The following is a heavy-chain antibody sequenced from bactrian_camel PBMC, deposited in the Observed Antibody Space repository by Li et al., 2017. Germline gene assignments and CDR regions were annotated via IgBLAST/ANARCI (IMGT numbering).Heavy chain of an antibody. CDR2: IDSDGST. Sequence: VQLVESGGGSVQVGGSLRLSCVASGDTIGRYCMSWFRQAPGKERERVAVIDSDGSTMYTDSVKDRFTISQDNAKNTLYLQMNSLKPEDTAMYYCAADRRRTWYGCDSRFDFGSWGHGTQVTVS. CDR1: GDTIGRYC. J-gene: IGHJ6*01. CDR3: AADRRRTWYGCDSRFDFGS. D-gene: IGHD6*01. V-gene: IGHV3S55*01.